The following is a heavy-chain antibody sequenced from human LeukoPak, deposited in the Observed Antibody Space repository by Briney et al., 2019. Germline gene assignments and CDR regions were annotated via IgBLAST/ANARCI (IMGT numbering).Heavy chain of an antibody. Sequence: SVKVSCKASGYTFTSYGISWVPQAPGQGLEWVGWISAYNGNTNYAQKLQRGVTMTTGTSTSTAYMELRSLRSDDTAVYFCARILRSSWYSNYYYYYYMDVWGKGTTVTISS. CDR3: ARILRSSWYSNYYYYYYMDV. D-gene: IGHD6-13*01. J-gene: IGHJ6*03. CDR1: GYTFTSYG. V-gene: IGHV1-18*01. CDR2: ISAYNGNT.